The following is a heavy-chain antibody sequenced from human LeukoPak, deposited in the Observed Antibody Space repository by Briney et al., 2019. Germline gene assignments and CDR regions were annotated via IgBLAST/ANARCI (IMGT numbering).Heavy chain of an antibody. Sequence: SETLSLTCAVYGGSFSGYYWSWIRQPPGKGLEWIGEINHSGSINYNPSLKSRVTISVDTSKNQFSLKLSSVTAADTAVYYCARGREITMVRGVIKYWGQGTLVTVSS. CDR1: GGSFSGYY. V-gene: IGHV4-34*01. CDR3: ARGREITMVRGVIKY. D-gene: IGHD3-10*01. J-gene: IGHJ4*02. CDR2: INHSGSI.